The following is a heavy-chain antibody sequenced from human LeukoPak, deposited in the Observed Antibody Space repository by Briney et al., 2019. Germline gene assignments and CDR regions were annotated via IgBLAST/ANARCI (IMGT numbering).Heavy chain of an antibody. CDR3: ARRSGLIYGDWYYFDY. Sequence: SETLSLTCTVSRGSLSSSSFYWGWIPQPPGKGLEWVGGIYYSGSTYYNPSLKSRVTISVDTSKNQFSLKLSSVTAADTAVYYCARRSGLIYGDWYYFDYWGQGTLVTVSS. J-gene: IGHJ4*02. D-gene: IGHD4-17*01. CDR1: RGSLSSSSFY. CDR2: IYYSGST. V-gene: IGHV4-39*01.